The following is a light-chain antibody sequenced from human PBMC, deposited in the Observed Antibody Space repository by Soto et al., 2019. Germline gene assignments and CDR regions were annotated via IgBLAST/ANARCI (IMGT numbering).Light chain of an antibody. CDR1: QSITSW. V-gene: IGKV1-5*03. J-gene: IGKJ2*02. CDR3: QQYNNYSWT. CDR2: KAS. Sequence: DIQMTQSPSTLSASVGDRVTITCRASQSITSWLAWYQQKPGKAPKLLIYKASSLESGVPSRFSGSGSGTVFTLIISSLQHADFATYYCQQYNNYSWTFGQGTKLEIK.